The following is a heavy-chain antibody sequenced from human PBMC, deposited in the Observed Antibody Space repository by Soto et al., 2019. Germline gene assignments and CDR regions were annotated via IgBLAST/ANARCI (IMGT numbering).Heavy chain of an antibody. Sequence: SVKVSCKASGYTFTKFHIHWVRQAPGQGLEWMGGIVPSFGTANYAQKFQGRVTITADESTSTAYMELSSLRSEDTAVYYCARGYCSGGSCGAFDIWGQGTMVTVSS. CDR2: IVPSFGTA. V-gene: IGHV1-69*13. CDR1: GYTFTKFH. CDR3: ARGYCSGGSCGAFDI. D-gene: IGHD2-15*01. J-gene: IGHJ3*02.